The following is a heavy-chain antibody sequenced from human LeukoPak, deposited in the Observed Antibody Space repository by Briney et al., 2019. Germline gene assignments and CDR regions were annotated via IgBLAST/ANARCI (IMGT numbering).Heavy chain of an antibody. V-gene: IGHV4-38-2*02. J-gene: IGHJ4*02. D-gene: IGHD6-13*01. CDR1: GYSISSGYY. CDR2: IYHSGST. CDR3: AKRGSNTWSDFDY. Sequence: SETLSLTCTVSGYSISSGYYWGWIRQPPGKGLEWIGSIYHSGSTYYNPSLKSRVTISVDTSKNQFSLKLSSVTAADTAVYYCAKRGSNTWSDFDYWGQGTLVTVSS.